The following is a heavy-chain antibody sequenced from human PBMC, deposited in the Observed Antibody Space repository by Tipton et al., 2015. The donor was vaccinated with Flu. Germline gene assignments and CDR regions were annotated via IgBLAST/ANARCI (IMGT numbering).Heavy chain of an antibody. J-gene: IGHJ4*02. Sequence: RSLRLSCAASGFTFSRSAMHWVRQTPGKGLEWLAITSYDGSDQFYAESVKGRFPISRDNSKNTLYLQMNSLRPEDTAVYYCAREGYDPSFDFWGQGTLVTVSS. CDR3: AREGYDPSFDF. D-gene: IGHD5-12*01. CDR1: GFTFSRSA. V-gene: IGHV3-30*04. CDR2: TSYDGSDQ.